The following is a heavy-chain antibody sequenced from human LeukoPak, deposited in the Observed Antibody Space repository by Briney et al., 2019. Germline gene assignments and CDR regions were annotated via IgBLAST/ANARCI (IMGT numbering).Heavy chain of an antibody. V-gene: IGHV3-48*01. CDR1: GFTFSSYS. CDR3: ASAYYYDSSGPLTGY. D-gene: IGHD3-22*01. Sequence: GGSLRLSCAASGFTFSSYSMNWVRQAPGEGLEWVSYISSSSSTIYYADSVKGRFTISRDNAKNSLYLQMNSLRAEDTAVYYCASAYYYDSSGPLTGYWGQGTPVTVSS. J-gene: IGHJ4*02. CDR2: ISSSSSTI.